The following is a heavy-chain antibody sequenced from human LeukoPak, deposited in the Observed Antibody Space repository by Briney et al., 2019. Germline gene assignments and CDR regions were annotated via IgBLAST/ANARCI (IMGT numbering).Heavy chain of an antibody. CDR3: AKVWSSSWTNWFDP. D-gene: IGHD6-13*01. CDR1: GFTFDDYA. Sequence: GGSLRLSCAASGFTFDDYAMHWVRQAPGKGLEWVSAISGSGGSTYYADSVKGRFTISRDNSKNTLYLQMNSLRAEDTAVYYCAKVWSSSWTNWFDPWGQGTLVTVSS. J-gene: IGHJ5*02. CDR2: ISGSGGST. V-gene: IGHV3-23*01.